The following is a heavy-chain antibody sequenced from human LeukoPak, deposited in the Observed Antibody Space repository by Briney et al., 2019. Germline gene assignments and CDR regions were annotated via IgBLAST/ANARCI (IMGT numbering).Heavy chain of an antibody. CDR2: IIHNGSR. D-gene: IGHD2-15*01. V-gene: IGHV4-34*01. CDR1: GDSFSGYY. CDR3: VRGFCRGDSCYSAEYFQH. Sequence: KPSETLSLTCDVYGDSFSGYYWTWIRQTPEKGLEWIGEIIHNGSRSVNPSLESRVTISVDTSKNQFSLKLTSVTAADTSVYYCVRGFCRGDSCYSAEYFQHWGQGTLVTVFS. J-gene: IGHJ1*01.